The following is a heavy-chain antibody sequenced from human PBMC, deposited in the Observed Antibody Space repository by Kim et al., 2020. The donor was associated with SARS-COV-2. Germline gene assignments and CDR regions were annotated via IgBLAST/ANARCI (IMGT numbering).Heavy chain of an antibody. D-gene: IGHD6-19*01. CDR1: GGTFSSYA. CDR2: IIPIFGTA. Sequence: SVKVSCKASGGTFSSYAISWVRQAPGQGLEWMGGIIPIFGTANYALKFQGRVTITADESTSTAYMELSSLRSEDTAVYYCAGPEGAVAGTGYYFDYWGQGTLVTVS. CDR3: AGPEGAVAGTGYYFDY. J-gene: IGHJ4*02. V-gene: IGHV1-69*13.